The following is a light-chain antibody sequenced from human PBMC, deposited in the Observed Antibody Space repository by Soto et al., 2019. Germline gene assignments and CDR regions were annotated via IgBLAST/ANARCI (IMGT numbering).Light chain of an antibody. Sequence: IQMTQSPSSLSASVGDRVTITCRASQGVRDDVGWYQQKPGKAPKLLIYSASTLQSGVPSRFSGSGSGTDFTRTISGLQTEDFAAYYCLQENSYPLTFGGGTKVVIK. CDR3: LQENSYPLT. J-gene: IGKJ4*01. CDR1: QGVRDD. CDR2: SAS. V-gene: IGKV1-6*01.